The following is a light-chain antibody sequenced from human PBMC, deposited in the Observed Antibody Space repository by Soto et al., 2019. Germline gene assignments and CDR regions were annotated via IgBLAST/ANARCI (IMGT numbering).Light chain of an antibody. V-gene: IGLV1-51*02. CDR3: GSWDSSLSAVV. CDR1: GSNTGKNY. Sequence: QALVTQPPSVSVAPGQKVTISCSGSGSNTGKNYVSWYQQLPGTAPKLLIYEDSRRPSGIPDRFSGSKSGTSATLGITGLQTGDEADYYCGSWDSSLSAVVFGTGTKVTVL. CDR2: EDS. J-gene: IGLJ1*01.